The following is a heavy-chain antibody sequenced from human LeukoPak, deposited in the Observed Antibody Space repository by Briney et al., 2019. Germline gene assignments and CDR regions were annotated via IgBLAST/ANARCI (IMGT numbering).Heavy chain of an antibody. CDR2: MNPNTGRT. CDR3: ARLSQTPDYYSNGGYYYLGY. J-gene: IGHJ4*02. V-gene: IGHV1-8*01. D-gene: IGHD3-22*01. CDR1: RYTFTSYD. Sequence: ASVKVSCKASRYTFTSYDINWVRDAAGQGLEWMGWMNPNTGRTGFAQKFQGRLTMTRDTSISTAYMELSSLRSEDTAVYYCARLSQTPDYYSNGGYYYLGYWGQGTPVTVFS.